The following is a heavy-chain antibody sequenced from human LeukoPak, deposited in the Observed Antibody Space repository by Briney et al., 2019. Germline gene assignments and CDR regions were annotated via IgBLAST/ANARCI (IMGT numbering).Heavy chain of an antibody. D-gene: IGHD6-13*01. V-gene: IGHV3-23*01. Sequence: GGSLRLSCAASGFTFSSYAMSWVRQAPGKGLEWVSAVSGSGGSTYYADSVKGRFTISRDNSKNTLYLQMNGLRAEDTAVYYCAKRAARVSGYGSSWTDYWGQGTLVTVSS. J-gene: IGHJ4*02. CDR1: GFTFSSYA. CDR2: VSGSGGST. CDR3: AKRAARVSGYGSSWTDY.